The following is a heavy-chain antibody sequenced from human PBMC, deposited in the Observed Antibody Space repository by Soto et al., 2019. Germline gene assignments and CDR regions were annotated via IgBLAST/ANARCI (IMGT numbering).Heavy chain of an antibody. CDR3: ATDLAVFDIAVAGTDDY. J-gene: IGHJ4*02. D-gene: IGHD6-19*01. V-gene: IGHV1-24*01. Sequence: VXSVKVSCKVSGYTLTELSMHWVRQAPGKGLEWMGGFDPEDGETIYAQKFQGRVTMTEDTSTDTAYMELSSLRSEDTAVYYCATDLAVFDIAVAGTDDYWGQGTLVTVSS. CDR1: GYTLTELS. CDR2: FDPEDGET.